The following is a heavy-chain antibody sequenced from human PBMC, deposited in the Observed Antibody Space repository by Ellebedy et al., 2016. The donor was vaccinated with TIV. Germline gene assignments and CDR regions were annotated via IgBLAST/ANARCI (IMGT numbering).Heavy chain of an antibody. Sequence: GESLKISXTASGFTFGDYDMSWFRQAPGKGLEWVGFIRSKAYGGTTEYAASVKGRFTISRDDSKSIAYLQMNSLKTEDTAVYYCTRDGNTVTKYFDYWGQGTLVTVSS. CDR2: IRSKAYGGTT. D-gene: IGHD4-17*01. J-gene: IGHJ4*02. V-gene: IGHV3-49*03. CDR1: GFTFGDYD. CDR3: TRDGNTVTKYFDY.